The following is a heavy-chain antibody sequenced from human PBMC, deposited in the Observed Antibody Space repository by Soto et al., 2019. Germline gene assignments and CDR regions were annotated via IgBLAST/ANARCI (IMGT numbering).Heavy chain of an antibody. CDR1: GYSFTSYW. J-gene: IGHJ4*02. CDR2: IYPGDSDT. CDR3: ARLLTMVRSPSYYFDY. D-gene: IGHD3-10*01. V-gene: IGHV5-51*01. Sequence: PGESLKISCKGSGYSFTSYWIGWVRQMPGKGLEWMGIIYPGDSDTRYSPSFQGQVTISADKSISTAYLQWSSLKASDTAMYYCARLLTMVRSPSYYFDYWGQGTLVTVSS.